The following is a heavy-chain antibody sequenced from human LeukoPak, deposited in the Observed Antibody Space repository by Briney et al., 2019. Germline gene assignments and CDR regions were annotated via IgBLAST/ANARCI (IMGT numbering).Heavy chain of an antibody. Sequence: GGSLRLSCAASGFTFSSYSKNWARQAPGKGLEWVSYISGSGSSIFYADSVKGRFTLSRDNAKNSLYLQMTSLRDEDTAVFYCTRGGYDYYGMDVWGQGTTVTVSS. CDR3: TRGGYDYYGMDV. CDR1: GFTFSSYS. CDR2: ISGSGSSI. V-gene: IGHV3-48*02. J-gene: IGHJ6*02.